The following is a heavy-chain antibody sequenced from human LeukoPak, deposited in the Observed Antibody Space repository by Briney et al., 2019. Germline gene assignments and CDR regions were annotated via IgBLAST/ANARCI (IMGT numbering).Heavy chain of an antibody. Sequence: GESLRLSCAVSGFTFSSYIMTWVRQAPGKGLEWVSSISSSSSFIYYADSVRGRCSISRDNAKNSLYLQMNSLRAEDTAVYYCAGEDALTLEVWGKGTTVTVSS. CDR3: AGEDALTLEV. J-gene: IGHJ6*04. V-gene: IGHV3-21*01. CDR1: GFTFSSYI. CDR2: ISSSSSFI. D-gene: IGHD1-14*01.